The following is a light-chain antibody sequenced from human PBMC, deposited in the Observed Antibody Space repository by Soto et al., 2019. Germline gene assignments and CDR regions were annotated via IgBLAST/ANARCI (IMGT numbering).Light chain of an antibody. Sequence: EIVLTQSPATLSVSAGDRATLSCRASQSVSGDLAWYHHKPGQAPRLLIYDASTRALDTPARFAGSGAGTEFTLTIGSLQSEDFAVYFCQQYNNWPITFGQGTRLEIK. J-gene: IGKJ5*01. CDR3: QQYNNWPIT. V-gene: IGKV3-15*01. CDR2: DAS. CDR1: QSVSGD.